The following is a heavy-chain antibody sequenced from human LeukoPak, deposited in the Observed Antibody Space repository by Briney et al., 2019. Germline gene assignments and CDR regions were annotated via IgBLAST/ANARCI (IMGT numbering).Heavy chain of an antibody. CDR2: ISGSGDNT. V-gene: IGHV3-23*01. D-gene: IGHD3-22*01. CDR3: AKGSYYDSSGSFYFDY. J-gene: IGHJ4*02. Sequence: PGGSLRLSCAASGFTFSSYAMSWVRQAPGKGLEWVSGISGSGDNTYYAGSVKGRFTISRDNSKNTLYVQVNSLGTEDTAAYYCAKGSYYDSSGSFYFDYWGQGTLVTVSS. CDR1: GFTFSSYA.